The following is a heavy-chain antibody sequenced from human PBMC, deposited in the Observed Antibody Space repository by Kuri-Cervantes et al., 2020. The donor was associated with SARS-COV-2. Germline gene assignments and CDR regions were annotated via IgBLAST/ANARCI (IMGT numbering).Heavy chain of an antibody. CDR3: ARVGCFRSTSCHFDY. CDR2: INSDGSST. V-gene: IGHV3-74*01. J-gene: IGHJ4*02. D-gene: IGHD2-2*01. Sequence: GGSLRLSCAASGFTFSSYSMNWVRQAPGKGLVWVSRINSDGSSTSYADSVKGRFTISRDNAKNTLYLQMNSLRAEDTAVYYCARVGCFRSTSCHFDYWGQGTPVTVSS. CDR1: GFTFSSYS.